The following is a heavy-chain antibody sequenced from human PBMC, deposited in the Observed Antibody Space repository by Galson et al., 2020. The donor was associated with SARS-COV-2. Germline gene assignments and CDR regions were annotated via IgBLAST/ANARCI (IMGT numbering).Heavy chain of an antibody. J-gene: IGHJ4*02. D-gene: IGHD6-13*01. CDR2: INPNSGGT. CDR1: GYTFTGYY. Sequence: ASVKVSCKASGYTFTGYYMHWVRQAPGQGLEWMGWINPNSGGTNYAQKFQGRVTMTRDTSISTAYMELSRLRSDDTAVYYCARDMSSSWGDFDYWGQGTLVTVSS. CDR3: ARDMSSSWGDFDY. V-gene: IGHV1-2*02.